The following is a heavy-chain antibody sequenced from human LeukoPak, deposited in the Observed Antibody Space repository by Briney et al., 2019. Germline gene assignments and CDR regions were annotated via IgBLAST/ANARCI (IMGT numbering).Heavy chain of an antibody. J-gene: IGHJ5*02. Sequence: SETLSLTCAVSGGSISSSNWWSWVRPPPGKGLEWIGEIYHSGSTNYNPSLRSRVTISVDKSKNQFSLKLNSVTAADTAVYYCARAPSGSYGVDPWGQGTLVTVSS. D-gene: IGHD1-26*01. V-gene: IGHV4-4*02. CDR1: GGSISSSNW. CDR3: ARAPSGSYGVDP. CDR2: IYHSGST.